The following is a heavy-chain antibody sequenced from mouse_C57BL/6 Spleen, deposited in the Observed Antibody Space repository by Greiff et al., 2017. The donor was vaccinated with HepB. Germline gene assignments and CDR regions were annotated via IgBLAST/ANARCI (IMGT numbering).Heavy chain of an antibody. CDR3: ARYYGSSYYFDY. J-gene: IGHJ2*01. V-gene: IGHV1-64*01. CDR2: IHPNSGST. Sequence: QVQLQQPGAELVKPGASVKLSCKASGYTFNSYWMHWVKQRPGQGLEWIGMIHPNSGSTNYNEKFKSKATLTVDKSSSTAYMQLSSLTSEDSAVYYCARYYGSSYYFDYWGQGTTLTVSS. D-gene: IGHD1-1*01. CDR1: GYTFNSYW.